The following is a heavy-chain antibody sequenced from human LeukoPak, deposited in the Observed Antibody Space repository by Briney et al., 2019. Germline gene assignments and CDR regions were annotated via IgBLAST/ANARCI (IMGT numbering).Heavy chain of an antibody. J-gene: IGHJ5*02. CDR1: GGSVTSGTYH. V-gene: IGHV4-39*07. CDR3: ARDHYYDGRGRFDP. CDR2: VYFDGGT. Sequence: SETLSLTCSVSGGSVTSGTYHWGWIRQPPGKGLEWIGSVYFDGGTHYKPSLQSRVTVSVDTSKNQFSLRLSSVTAADTALYYCARDHYYDGRGRFDPWGQGTLVTVSS. D-gene: IGHD3-16*01.